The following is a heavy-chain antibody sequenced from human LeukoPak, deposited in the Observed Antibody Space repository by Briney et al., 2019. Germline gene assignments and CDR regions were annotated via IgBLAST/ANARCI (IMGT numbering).Heavy chain of an antibody. D-gene: IGHD3-3*01. J-gene: IGHJ4*02. V-gene: IGHV3-9*01. CDR2: ISWNSGSI. CDR1: GFTFDDYA. Sequence: SLRPSCAASGFTFDDYALHWVRQAPGKGLEWVSGISWNSGSIGYADSVKGRFTISRDNAKNSLYLQMNSLRAEDTALYYCAKDIWSGWHPGSYFDYWGQGTLVTVSS. CDR3: AKDIWSGWHPGSYFDY.